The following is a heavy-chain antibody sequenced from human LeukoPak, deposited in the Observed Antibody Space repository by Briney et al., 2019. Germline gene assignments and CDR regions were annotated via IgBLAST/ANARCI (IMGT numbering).Heavy chain of an antibody. D-gene: IGHD3-16*01. CDR1: GFTFSSYS. CDR3: ARELVSYYDYVWGSGYVRDAFDI. V-gene: IGHV3-48*01. J-gene: IGHJ3*02. CDR2: ISSSSSTI. Sequence: GRSLRLSCAASGFTFSSYSMNWVRQAPGKGLEWVSYISSSSSTIYYADSVKGRFTISRDNAKNSLYLQMNSLRAEDTAVYYCARELVSYYDYVWGSGYVRDAFDIWGQGTMVTVSS.